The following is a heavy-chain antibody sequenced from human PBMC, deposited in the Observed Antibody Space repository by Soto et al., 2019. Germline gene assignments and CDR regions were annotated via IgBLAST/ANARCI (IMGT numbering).Heavy chain of an antibody. D-gene: IGHD6-13*01. CDR1: GYSFIDYW. Sequence: PGESLKISCKGSGYSFIDYWIGWMRQVPGKGLEWMGVIYPGDSDTRYSPSFQGQVTISADKSFSPAYLQWSSLKASDTAMYYCARTAAAGKYYYGVDVWGQGTTVTVSS. V-gene: IGHV5-51*01. J-gene: IGHJ6*02. CDR2: IYPGDSDT. CDR3: ARTAAAGKYYYGVDV.